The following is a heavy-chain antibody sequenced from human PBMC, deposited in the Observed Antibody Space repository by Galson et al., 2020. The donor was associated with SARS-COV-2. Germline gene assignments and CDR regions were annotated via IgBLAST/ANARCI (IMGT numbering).Heavy chain of an antibody. CDR3: ARDLEVAGGMDV. CDR1: GFTVSSNY. V-gene: IGHV3-53*01. J-gene: IGHJ6*02. CDR2: IYSGGSR. Sequence: QLGESLKISCAASGFTVSSNYMSWVRQAPGKGLEWVSVIYSGGSRYYADSVKGRFTISRDNSKNTLYLQMNSLRAEDTAVNYCARDLEVAGGMDVWGQGTTVTVSS. D-gene: IGHD2-15*01.